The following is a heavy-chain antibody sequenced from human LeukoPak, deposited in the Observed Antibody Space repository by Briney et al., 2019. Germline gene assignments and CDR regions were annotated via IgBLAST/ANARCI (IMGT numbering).Heavy chain of an antibody. CDR2: VYYSGIT. D-gene: IGHD6-6*01. CDR3: ARHRAYSYSSPFDI. CDR1: GGSISSSSYY. V-gene: IGHV4-39*01. Sequence: PSETLSLTCTVSGGSISSSSYYWGWIRQPPGKGLEWIGSVYYSGITYYNPSLKSRVTISVDTSKNQFSLRLSSVTAADTAVYYCARHRAYSYSSPFDIWGQGTMVTVSS. J-gene: IGHJ3*02.